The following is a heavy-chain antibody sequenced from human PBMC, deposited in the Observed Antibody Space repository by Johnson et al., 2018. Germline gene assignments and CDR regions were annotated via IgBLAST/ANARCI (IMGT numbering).Heavy chain of an antibody. CDR3: AREHIVGAINVEHFQH. CDR2: ISYDGSNK. CDR1: GFTFSSYG. Sequence: QVQLVESGGGVVQPGRSXRLSCAASGFTFSSYGMHWVRQAPGKGLEWVAVISYDGSNKYYADYVKGQFTISRDNSKNTLYLQMNSMRAEDTAVYYCAREHIVGAINVEHFQHWGQGTLVTVSS. J-gene: IGHJ1*01. D-gene: IGHD1-26*01. V-gene: IGHV3-30*03.